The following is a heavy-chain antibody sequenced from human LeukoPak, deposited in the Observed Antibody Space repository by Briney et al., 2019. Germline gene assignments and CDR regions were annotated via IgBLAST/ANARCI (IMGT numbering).Heavy chain of an antibody. CDR1: GYTFTGYY. V-gene: IGHV1-2*02. J-gene: IGHJ4*02. Sequence: ASVKVSCTASGYTFTGYYMHWVRQAPGQGLEWMGWINPNSGGTNYAQTFQGRVTMTRDMSISTAYMELSRLRSDDTAVYYCATPRDSSGYLSSFDYWGQGTLVTVSS. CDR3: ATPRDSSGYLSSFDY. D-gene: IGHD3-22*01. CDR2: INPNSGGT.